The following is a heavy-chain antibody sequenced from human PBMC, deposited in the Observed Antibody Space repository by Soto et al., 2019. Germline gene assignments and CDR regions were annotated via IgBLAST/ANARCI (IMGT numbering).Heavy chain of an antibody. CDR2: IYYTGGT. V-gene: IGHV4-59*01. D-gene: IGHD3-9*01. CDR3: AGTLVTGYSDS. Sequence: QVQLQESGPGLVRPSETLSLTCTVSGGSISAYYWGWVRQPPGKGLEWIGHIYYTGGTRYNPSLKSRVTISVDTSRIHFSLRLNSVTAADTAVYYCAGTLVTGYSDSWGQGTLVTVSS. CDR1: GGSISAYY. J-gene: IGHJ4*02.